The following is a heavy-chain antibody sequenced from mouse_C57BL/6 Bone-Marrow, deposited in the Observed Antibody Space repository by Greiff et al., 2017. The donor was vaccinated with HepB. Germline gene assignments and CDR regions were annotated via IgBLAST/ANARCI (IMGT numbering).Heavy chain of an antibody. V-gene: IGHV5-4*03. D-gene: IGHD2-14*01. CDR2: ISDGGSYT. Sequence: VKLVESGGGLVKPGGSLKLSCAASGFTFSSYAMSWVRQTPEKRLEWVATISDGGSYTYYPDNVKGRFTISRENAKNNLYLQMGHLKSEDTAMYYCARWRYDGSIWYFDVWGTGTTVTVSS. CDR1: GFTFSSYA. CDR3: ARWRYDGSIWYFDV. J-gene: IGHJ1*03.